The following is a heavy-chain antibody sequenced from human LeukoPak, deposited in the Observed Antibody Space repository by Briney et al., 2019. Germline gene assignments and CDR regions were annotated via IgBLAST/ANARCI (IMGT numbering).Heavy chain of an antibody. D-gene: IGHD2-21*02. CDR3: AREYCGGDCGGMDG. CDR1: GFSFGGYA. J-gene: IGHJ6*02. V-gene: IGHV3-33*01. Sequence: GRSLRLSCAASGFSFGGYAMHWVRQAPDKGLKWVAVIWYDGSYKYYGDSVKGRFTISRDNSKNTLYLQMNSLRVEDTAMYYCAREYCGGDCGGMDGWGQGTTVTVS. CDR2: IWYDGSYK.